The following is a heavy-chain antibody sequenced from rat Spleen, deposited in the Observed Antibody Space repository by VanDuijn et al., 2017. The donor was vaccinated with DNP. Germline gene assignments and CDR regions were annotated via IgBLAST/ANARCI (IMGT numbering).Heavy chain of an antibody. V-gene: IGHV5-46*01. D-gene: IGHD1-4*01. Sequence: EVQLVESGGGLVQPGRSMKLSCAASGFTFSNYGMAWVRQAPKKGLEWVATISTSGGNTYYRNSVKGRFTISRDNGESSLYLQMNSLWSEDTATYYCTRGSSLPGYLDYWGQGVLVTVSS. J-gene: IGHJ2*01. CDR3: TRGSSLPGYLDY. CDR2: ISTSGGNT. CDR1: GFTFSNYG.